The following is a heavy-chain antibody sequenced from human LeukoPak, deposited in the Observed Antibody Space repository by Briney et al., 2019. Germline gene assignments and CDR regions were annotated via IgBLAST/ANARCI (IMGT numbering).Heavy chain of an antibody. D-gene: IGHD4-17*01. CDR1: GSTFTSYG. J-gene: IGHJ4*02. V-gene: IGHV1-18*01. CDR2: ISAYNGNT. Sequence: ASVKVSCKASGSTFTSYGISWVRQAPGQGLEWMGWISAYNGNTNYAQKLQGRVTMTTDTSTSTAYMELRSLRSDDTAVYYCARDQADYGDSDQINFDYWGQGTLVTVSS. CDR3: ARDQADYGDSDQINFDY.